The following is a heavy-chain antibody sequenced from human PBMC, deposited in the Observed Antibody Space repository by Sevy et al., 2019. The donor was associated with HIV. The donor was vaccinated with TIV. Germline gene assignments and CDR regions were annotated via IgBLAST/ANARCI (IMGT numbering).Heavy chain of an antibody. V-gene: IGHV1-18*01. J-gene: IGHJ4*02. CDR2: ISTSNGNT. CDR1: GYTFSRYG. Sequence: ASVKVSCKASGYTFSRYGISWVRQAPGQGLEWMGWISTSNGNTNYAQRLQGRVTMTTDTSTSTAYIELRSLRSDDTAVYYCTRGGGGSAWLQLVACDYWGQGTLVTVSS. CDR3: TRGGGGSAWLQLVACDY. D-gene: IGHD5-12*01.